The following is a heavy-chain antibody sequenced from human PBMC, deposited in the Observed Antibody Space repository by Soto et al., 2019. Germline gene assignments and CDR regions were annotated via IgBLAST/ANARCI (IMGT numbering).Heavy chain of an antibody. Sequence: SETLSLTCTVSGGSISSSSYYWGWIRQPPGKGLEWIGSIYYSGSTYYNPSLKSRVTISVDTSKNQFSLKLSSVTAADTAVYYCASVLWFGELFSIDYWGQGTLVTVSS. V-gene: IGHV4-39*01. CDR2: IYYSGST. CDR1: GGSISSSSYY. D-gene: IGHD3-10*01. J-gene: IGHJ4*02. CDR3: ASVLWFGELFSIDY.